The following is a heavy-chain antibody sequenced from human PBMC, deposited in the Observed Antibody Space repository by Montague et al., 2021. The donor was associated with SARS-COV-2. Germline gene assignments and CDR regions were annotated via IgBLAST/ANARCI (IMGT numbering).Heavy chain of an antibody. Sequence: SLRLSCAASGFTFSSYEMNWVRQAPGKGLEWVSYINSSGSTIYYADSVKGRFTISRDNAKNSLYLQMNSLRAEDTAIYYCARGVITMVRGVRGPFDYWGQGTLVPVSS. D-gene: IGHD3-10*01. J-gene: IGHJ4*02. CDR1: GFTFSSYE. CDR3: ARGVITMVRGVRGPFDY. CDR2: INSSGSTI. V-gene: IGHV3-48*03.